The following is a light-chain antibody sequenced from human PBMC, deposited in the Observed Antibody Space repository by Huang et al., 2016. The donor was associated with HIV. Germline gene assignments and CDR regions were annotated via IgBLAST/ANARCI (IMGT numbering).Light chain of an antibody. Sequence: TQSPNTLSVSPGERAMLSCRASQRITVNLAWYQQRPGQPPRLLIYGASTRATGIPARFSGWGSGTEFTLLISSVQTEDFALYYCQQYNNWPPWTFGQGTKVDI. CDR3: QQYNNWPPWT. CDR1: QRITVN. V-gene: IGKV3-15*01. J-gene: IGKJ1*01. CDR2: GAS.